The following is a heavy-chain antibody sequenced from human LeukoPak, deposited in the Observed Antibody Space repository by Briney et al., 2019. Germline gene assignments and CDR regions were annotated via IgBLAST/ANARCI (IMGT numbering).Heavy chain of an antibody. CDR2: ISPDATNS. CDR3: ATGYRSAYSWDS. Sequence: GGSLRLSCAASGFTFSVYYMFWVRQAPGKGLVWVSDISPDATNSKYADFVEGRFTISRDNAKNTLYLQLNSLRVEDAAVYYCATGYRSAYSWDSWGQGTLVTVSS. V-gene: IGHV3-74*03. D-gene: IGHD5-12*01. CDR1: GFTFSVYY. J-gene: IGHJ4*02.